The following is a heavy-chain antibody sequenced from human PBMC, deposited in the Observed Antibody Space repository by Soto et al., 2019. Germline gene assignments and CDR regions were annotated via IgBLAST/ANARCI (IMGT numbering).Heavy chain of an antibody. V-gene: IGHV3-33*01. CDR2: IWYDGSNK. J-gene: IGHJ4*02. CDR1: GFTFSSYG. D-gene: IGHD3-16*01. Sequence: QVQLVESGGGVVQPGRSLRLSCAASGFTFSSYGMHWVRQAPGKGLEWVAVIWYDGSNKYYADSVKGRFTISRDNSKNTLYLQMNSLRAEDTAVYYCARGEGMITFGGVISDYWGQGTLVTVSS. CDR3: ARGEGMITFGGVISDY.